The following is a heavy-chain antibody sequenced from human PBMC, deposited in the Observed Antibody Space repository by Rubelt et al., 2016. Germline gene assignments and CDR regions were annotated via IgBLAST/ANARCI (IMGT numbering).Heavy chain of an antibody. CDR1: GFTFSSYS. J-gene: IGHJ4*02. CDR2: ITSTSSTI. CDR3: ARVTGVYFDY. V-gene: IGHV3-48*04. D-gene: IGHD7-27*01. Sequence: EVQLVESGGGLVQPGGSLRLSRAASGFTFSSYSMKWVRQAPGKGLEWVSYITSTSSTIYYADSVKGRFTISRDNAKNTLYLQMNSLRAEGTAVYYCARVTGVYFDYWGLGTLVTVSS.